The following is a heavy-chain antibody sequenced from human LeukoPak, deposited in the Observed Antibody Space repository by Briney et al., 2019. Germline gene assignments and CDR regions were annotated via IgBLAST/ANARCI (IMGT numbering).Heavy chain of an antibody. J-gene: IGHJ6*04. V-gene: IGHV4-34*01. D-gene: IGHD2-15*01. CDR1: GGSFSGYY. CDR2: INHSGST. Sequence: SETLSLTCAVYGGSFSGYYWSWIRQPPGKGLEWIGEINHSGSTNYNPSLKIRVTISVDTSKNQFSLKLSSVTAADTAVYYCARGSDIRYYGMDVWGKGTTVTVSS. CDR3: ARGSDIRYYGMDV.